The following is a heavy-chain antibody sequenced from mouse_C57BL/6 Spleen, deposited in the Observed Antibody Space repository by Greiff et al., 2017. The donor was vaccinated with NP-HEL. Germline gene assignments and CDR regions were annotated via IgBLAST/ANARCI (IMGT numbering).Heavy chain of an antibody. CDR1: GYTFTSYW. Sequence: QVQLQQPGAELVKPGASVKVSCKASGYTFTSYWMHWVKQRPGQGLEWIGRLHPSDRDPNYTQKFKGKATLTVDKTSSTTYMQLSSLTSEDYAVYYCASPYYGNYAFDYWGQGTTLTVSS. J-gene: IGHJ2*01. D-gene: IGHD2-1*01. CDR3: ASPYYGNYAFDY. V-gene: IGHV1-74*01. CDR2: LHPSDRDP.